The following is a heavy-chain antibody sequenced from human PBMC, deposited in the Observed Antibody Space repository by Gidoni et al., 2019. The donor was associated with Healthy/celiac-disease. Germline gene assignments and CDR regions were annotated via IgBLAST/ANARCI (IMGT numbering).Heavy chain of an antibody. Sequence: EVQLVESGGGLVKPGGSLRLSCAASGFTFSSYSMNWVRQAPGQGLEWVSSISSSSSYIYYADSVKGRFTISRDNAKNSLYLQMNSLRAEDTAVYYCARELLWFGEGGYFDYWGQGTLVTVSS. V-gene: IGHV3-21*01. J-gene: IGHJ4*02. D-gene: IGHD3-10*01. CDR2: ISSSSSYI. CDR1: GFTFSSYS. CDR3: ARELLWFGEGGYFDY.